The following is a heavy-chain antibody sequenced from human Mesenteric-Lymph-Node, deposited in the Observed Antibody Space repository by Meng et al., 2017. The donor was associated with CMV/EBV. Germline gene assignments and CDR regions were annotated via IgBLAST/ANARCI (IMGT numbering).Heavy chain of an antibody. D-gene: IGHD3-22*01. Sequence: QLPPQESGPGLVKPSETLSLSCSVSGDSISNSTYYWTWIRQPPGKGLEWIGSVHHSGTTYYNPSLKGRLTISVDTSANLFSLRLTTVTAADTATYYCARRGNYDSDYSEYWGQGTLVTVSS. CDR2: VHHSGTT. CDR1: GDSISNSTYY. CDR3: ARRGNYDSDYSEY. V-gene: IGHV4-39*01. J-gene: IGHJ4*02.